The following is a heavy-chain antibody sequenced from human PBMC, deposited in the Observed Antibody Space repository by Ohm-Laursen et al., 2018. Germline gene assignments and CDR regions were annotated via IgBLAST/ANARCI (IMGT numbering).Heavy chain of an antibody. CDR3: ARGKHYYDSSGYYFFDY. D-gene: IGHD3-22*01. CDR2: TRNKANSYTT. Sequence: SLRLSCAASGFTFSDHYMDWVRQAPGKGLEWVGRTRNKANSYTTEYAASVKGRFTISRDDSKNSLYLQMNSLKTEDTAVYYCARGKHYYDSSGYYFFDYWGQGTLVTVSS. V-gene: IGHV3-72*01. CDR1: GFTFSDHY. J-gene: IGHJ4*02.